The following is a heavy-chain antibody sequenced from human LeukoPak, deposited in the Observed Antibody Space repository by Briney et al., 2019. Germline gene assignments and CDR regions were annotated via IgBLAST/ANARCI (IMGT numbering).Heavy chain of an antibody. CDR3: ARDPYGGKPHWYFDL. CDR1: GFTFSDYY. V-gene: IGHV3-11*01. Sequence: PGGSLRLSCAASGFTFSDYYMSWIRQAPGKGLEWVSYISSSGSTIYYADSVKGRFTISRDNAKNSLYLQMNSLRAEDTAVYYCARDPYGGKPHWYFDLWGRGTLVTVSS. CDR2: ISSSGSTI. J-gene: IGHJ2*01. D-gene: IGHD4-23*01.